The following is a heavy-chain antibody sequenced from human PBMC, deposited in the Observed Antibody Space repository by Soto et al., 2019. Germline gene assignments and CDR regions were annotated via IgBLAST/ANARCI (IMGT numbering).Heavy chain of an antibody. CDR1: GFSFVNYA. D-gene: IGHD6-19*01. Sequence: GGSLRLSCAASGFSFVNYAMNWVRQAPGKGLEWVSGLSGSGTSTYYADSVKGRFTISRDNSRDTLFLQMNSLTADDTAVYYCAKATTNGGWFTTFDSWGQGDLVTVSS. J-gene: IGHJ4*02. CDR3: AKATTNGGWFTTFDS. CDR2: LSGSGTST. V-gene: IGHV3-23*01.